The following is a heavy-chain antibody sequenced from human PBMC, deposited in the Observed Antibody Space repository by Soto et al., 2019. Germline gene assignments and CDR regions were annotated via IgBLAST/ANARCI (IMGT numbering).Heavy chain of an antibody. D-gene: IGHD6-19*01. J-gene: IGHJ4*02. CDR1: GFTVSSNY. Sequence: GGSLRLSCAASGFTVSSNYMSWVRQAPGKGLEWVSVIYSGGSTYYADSVKGRFTISRHNSKNTLYLQMNSLRAEDTAVYCCARRGRVADPALFDYWGQGTLVTV. V-gene: IGHV3-53*04. CDR3: ARRGRVADPALFDY. CDR2: IYSGGST.